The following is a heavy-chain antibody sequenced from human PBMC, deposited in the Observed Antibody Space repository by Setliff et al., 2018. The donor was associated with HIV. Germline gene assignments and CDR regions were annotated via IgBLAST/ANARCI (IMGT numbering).Heavy chain of an antibody. J-gene: IGHJ6*02. V-gene: IGHV1-69*13. CDR1: GGTLSNYV. CDR2: IIPMYNIP. Sequence: SVKVSCKTSGGTLSNYVITWVRQAPGQGLEWMGMIIPMYNIPAYAQKFQGRVTFTADESTSTAYMELSSLSSEDTAVYYCARRGYSDYVNNFYMDVWGQGTTVTV. D-gene: IGHD4-17*01. CDR3: ARRGYSDYVNNFYMDV.